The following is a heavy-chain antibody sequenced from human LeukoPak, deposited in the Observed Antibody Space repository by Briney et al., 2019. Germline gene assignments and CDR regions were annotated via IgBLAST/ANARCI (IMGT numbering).Heavy chain of an antibody. CDR2: ICYSGST. CDR1: GGSISSSSYY. V-gene: IGHV4-39*01. D-gene: IGHD3-3*01. J-gene: IGHJ4*02. CDR3: ARHRYDFSVDY. Sequence: PSETLSLTCTVSGGSISSSSYYWGWIRQPPGKGLEWIGSICYSGSTYYNPSLKSRVTISVDTSKNQFSLKLSSVTAADTAVYYCARHRYDFSVDYWGQGTLVTVSS.